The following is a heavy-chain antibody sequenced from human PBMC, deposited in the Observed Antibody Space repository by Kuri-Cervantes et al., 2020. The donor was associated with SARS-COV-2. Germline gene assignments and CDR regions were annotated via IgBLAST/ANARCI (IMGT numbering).Heavy chain of an antibody. D-gene: IGHD6-13*01. V-gene: IGHV3-23*01. Sequence: ESLKISCAASGITFSSYAMSWVRQAPGKGLEWVSAITDDGGNTYHADSVKGRFTISRDNSKTTLFLQMSRLRAEDTAVYHCVKGLAASRPYYFDSWGQGTLVTVSS. CDR1: GITFSSYA. J-gene: IGHJ4*02. CDR2: ITDDGGNT. CDR3: VKGLAASRPYYFDS.